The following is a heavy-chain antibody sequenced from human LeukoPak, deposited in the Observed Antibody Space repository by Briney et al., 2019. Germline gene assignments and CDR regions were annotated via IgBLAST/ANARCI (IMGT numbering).Heavy chain of an antibody. Sequence: SETLSLTCTVSGGSISSGDYSWSWIRQPPGKGLEWIGYIYHSGSTYYNPSLKSRVTISVDRSKNQFSLKLSSVTAADTAVYYCATQRGYYDSSGRIPFDPWGQGTLVTVSS. D-gene: IGHD3-22*01. CDR2: IYHSGST. V-gene: IGHV4-30-2*01. J-gene: IGHJ5*02. CDR3: ATQRGYYDSSGRIPFDP. CDR1: GGSISSGDYS.